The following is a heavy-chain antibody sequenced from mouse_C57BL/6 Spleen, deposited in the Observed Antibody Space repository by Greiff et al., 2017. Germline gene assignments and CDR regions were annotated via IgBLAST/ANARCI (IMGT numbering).Heavy chain of an antibody. J-gene: IGHJ3*01. Sequence: EVKVVESGGDLVKPGGSLKLSCAASGFTFSSYGMSWVRQTPDKRLEWVATISSGGSYTYYPDSVKGRFTMSRDNAKNTLNLQMRSLKSEDTAMYDCARQRASDGSSYWFAYWGQGTLVTVSA. D-gene: IGHD1-1*01. CDR3: ARQRASDGSSYWFAY. CDR2: ISSGGSYT. V-gene: IGHV5-6*01. CDR1: GFTFSSYG.